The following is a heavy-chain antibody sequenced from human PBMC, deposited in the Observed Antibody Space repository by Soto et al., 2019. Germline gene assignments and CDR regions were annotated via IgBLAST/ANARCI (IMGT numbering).Heavy chain of an antibody. V-gene: IGHV3-30*18. CDR2: VSHDGRNT. Sequence: VQLVESGGGVVQPGRSLRLSCAASGFTFSDYAMHWVRQAPGKGLEWVAVVSHDGRNTHYADSVQGRFTISRDSSKNTVSLEMTSLRAEDTDVYYCAKGGRQWLVTSDFNYWGQGALVTVSS. J-gene: IGHJ4*02. CDR1: GFTFSDYA. D-gene: IGHD6-19*01. CDR3: AKGGRQWLVTSDFNY.